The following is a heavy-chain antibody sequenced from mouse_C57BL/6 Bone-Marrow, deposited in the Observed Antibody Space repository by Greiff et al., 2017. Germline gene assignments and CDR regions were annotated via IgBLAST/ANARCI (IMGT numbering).Heavy chain of an antibody. D-gene: IGHD1-1*01. V-gene: IGHV5-6*01. CDR2: ISSGGSYT. J-gene: IGHJ2*01. CDR1: GFTFSSYG. CDR3: ASNDCGSNYDY. Sequence: EVQLVESGGDLVKPGGSLKLSCAASGFTFSSYGMSWVRQTPDKRLEWVATISSGGSYTYYPDSVKGRFTISEDNAKNTLYLQMSSLKSEDTAVYYCASNDCGSNYDYWGQGTTLTVSS.